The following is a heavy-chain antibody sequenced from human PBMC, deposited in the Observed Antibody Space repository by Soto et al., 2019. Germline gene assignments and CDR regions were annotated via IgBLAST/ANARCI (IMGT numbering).Heavy chain of an antibody. CDR1: GGSINSYW. D-gene: IGHD3-10*01. Sequence: SETLSLTCSASGGSINSYWWSWIRQPAGKGLEWIGRVYSSGTTDYNPSLNSRATLSVETSKNQFSLKLSSVTAADTAVYYCARDIGSYAYGEGYWGQGIQVTVSS. J-gene: IGHJ4*02. CDR3: ARDIGSYAYGEGY. CDR2: VYSSGTT. V-gene: IGHV4-4*07.